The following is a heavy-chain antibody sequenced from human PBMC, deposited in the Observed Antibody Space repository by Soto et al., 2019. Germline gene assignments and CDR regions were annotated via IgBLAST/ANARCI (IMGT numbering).Heavy chain of an antibody. CDR3: APHDCISTSCYYYYYYGMDV. CDR1: GYTFTSYA. CDR2: INAGNGNT. Sequence: ASVKVSCKAFGYTFTSYATHWVRQAPGQRLEWMGWINAGNGNTKYSQKFQGRVTITRDTSASTAYMELTSLRSEDTAVYYCAPHDCISTSCYYYYYYGMDVWGQGTTVTGS. V-gene: IGHV1-3*01. J-gene: IGHJ6*02. D-gene: IGHD2-2*01.